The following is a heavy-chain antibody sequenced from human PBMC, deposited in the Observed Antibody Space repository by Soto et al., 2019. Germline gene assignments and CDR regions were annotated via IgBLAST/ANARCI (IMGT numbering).Heavy chain of an antibody. CDR1: GFTVSSNY. V-gene: IGHV3-53*04. CDR2: IYSGGST. J-gene: IGHJ6*03. Sequence: GGSLRLSCAASGFTVSSNYMSWVRQAPGKGLEWVSVIYSGGSTYYADSVKGRFTISRHNSKNTLYLQMNSLRAEDTAVYYCARASSTRVTTVNYYYYMDVWGKGTTVTVSS. D-gene: IGHD4-17*01. CDR3: ARASSTRVTTVNYYYYMDV.